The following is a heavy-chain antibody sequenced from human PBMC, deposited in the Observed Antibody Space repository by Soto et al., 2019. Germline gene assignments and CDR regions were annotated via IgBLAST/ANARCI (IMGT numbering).Heavy chain of an antibody. CDR2: ISGSGGST. V-gene: IGHV3-23*01. CDR3: AKDSGMELTGVNDAFDI. D-gene: IGHD7-27*01. CDR1: GFTFSSYA. J-gene: IGHJ3*02. Sequence: GGSLRLSCAASGFTFSSYAMSWVRQAPGKGLEWVSAISGSGGSTYYADSVKGRFTISRDNSKNTLYLQMNSLRAEDTAVYYCAKDSGMELTGVNDAFDIWGQGTMVTVSS.